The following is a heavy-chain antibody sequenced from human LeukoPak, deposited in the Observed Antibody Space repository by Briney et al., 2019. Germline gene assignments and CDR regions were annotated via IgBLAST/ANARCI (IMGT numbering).Heavy chain of an antibody. Sequence: GGSLRLSCVGSGFTFGDYAMSWVRQAPGKGLEWVSGISGRSKSNSPWYAESVRGRSTISRDNSKNTVYLQMESLRAEDTAVYFCARDRDYPRDQFGYWGQGTLVTVSS. D-gene: IGHD4-17*01. J-gene: IGHJ4*02. V-gene: IGHV3-23*01. CDR2: ISGRSKSNSP. CDR3: ARDRDYPRDQFGY. CDR1: GFTFGDYA.